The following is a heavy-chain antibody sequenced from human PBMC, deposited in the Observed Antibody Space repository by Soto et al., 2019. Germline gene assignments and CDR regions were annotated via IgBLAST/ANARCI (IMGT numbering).Heavy chain of an antibody. Sequence: QVQLVESGGGVVQPGRSLRLSCAASGFTFSSYGMHWVRQAPGKGLEWVAVISYDGSNKYYADSVKGRFTISRDNSKNTLYLQMNSLRAEDTAVYYCAKGGRDGYNTYFEYWGQGTLVTVSS. CDR1: GFTFSSYG. D-gene: IGHD5-12*01. CDR2: ISYDGSNK. J-gene: IGHJ4*02. CDR3: AKGGRDGYNTYFEY. V-gene: IGHV3-30*18.